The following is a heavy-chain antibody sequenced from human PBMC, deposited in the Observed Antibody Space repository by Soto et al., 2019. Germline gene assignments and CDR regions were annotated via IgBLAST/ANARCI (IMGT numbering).Heavy chain of an antibody. CDR3: ARVDVRVYCIAGFDI. J-gene: IGHJ3*02. Sequence: QVQLQESGPGLVKPSGTLSLTCAVSGASISSSNGWSWVRQPPGKGLEWIGEIYHSGSTNYNPSLKGRVTISVNKSRNLFILKLSSVTAADTDVYYCARVDVRVYCIAGFDILGQGTMVTVSS. CDR1: GASISSSNG. V-gene: IGHV4-4*02. CDR2: IYHSGST. D-gene: IGHD2-8*01.